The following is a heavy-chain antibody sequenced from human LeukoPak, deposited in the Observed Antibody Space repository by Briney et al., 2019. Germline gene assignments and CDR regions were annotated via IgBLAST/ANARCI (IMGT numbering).Heavy chain of an antibody. CDR2: INHSGST. J-gene: IGHJ4*02. CDR1: GGSFSGYY. CDR3: ARGGDMVRGVIDY. D-gene: IGHD3-10*01. V-gene: IGHV4-34*01. Sequence: PSETLSLTCAVYGGSFSGYYWSWIRQPPGKGLEWIGEINHSGSTNYNPSLKSRVTISVDTSKNQFSLKLSSVTAADTAVYYCARGGDMVRGVIDYWGQGTLVTVSS.